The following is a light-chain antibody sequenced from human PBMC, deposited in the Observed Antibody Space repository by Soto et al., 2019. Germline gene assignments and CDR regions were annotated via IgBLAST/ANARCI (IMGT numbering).Light chain of an antibody. J-gene: IGKJ2*01. V-gene: IGKV1-39*01. CDR3: QQSYSVPPYT. CDR2: AAS. CDR1: QSISRY. Sequence: DIQMTQSPSSLSASVGDRVTITCRASQSISRYLNWDQQRPGEAPNVLIYAASNLQSGVPSRFSGSGSGTDFTLTISGLQPEDFATYYCQQSYSVPPYTFGQGTKLQIK.